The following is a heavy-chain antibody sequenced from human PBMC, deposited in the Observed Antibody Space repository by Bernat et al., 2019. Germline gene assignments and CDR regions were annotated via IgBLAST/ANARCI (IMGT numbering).Heavy chain of an antibody. CDR2: INHNGST. CDR1: GGSFSGYY. V-gene: IGHV4-34*01. CDR3: ASLWFGELDAFDI. J-gene: IGHJ3*02. D-gene: IGHD3-10*01. Sequence: QVQLQQWGAGLLKPSETLSLTCAVYGGSFSGYYWSWIRQPPGKGLEWIGEINHNGSTNYNPSLKSRVTISVDTSKNQFSLKLSSVTAADTAVYYCASLWFGELDAFDIWGKGTMVTVSS.